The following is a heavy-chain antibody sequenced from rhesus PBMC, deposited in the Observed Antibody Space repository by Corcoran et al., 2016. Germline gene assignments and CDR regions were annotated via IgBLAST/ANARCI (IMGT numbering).Heavy chain of an antibody. CDR3: ARDRDTALDY. J-gene: IGHJ4*01. CDR1: GGSISDDYY. Sequence: QVQLQESGPGLVKPSETLSLTCAVSGGSISDDYYWSWIRQPPGKGLEWIGYIYGSGGGTNYNPSLKNRVTISKDTSKIQFSLTLSSVTAADTAVYYCARDRDTALDYWGQGVLVTVSS. V-gene: IGHV4-106*01. D-gene: IGHD5-12*01. CDR2: IYGSGGGT.